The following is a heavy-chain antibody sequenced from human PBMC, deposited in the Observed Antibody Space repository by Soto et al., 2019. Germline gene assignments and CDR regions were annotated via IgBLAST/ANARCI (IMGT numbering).Heavy chain of an antibody. Sequence: QVQLLESGGGVVQPGRSLRLSCAASGFTFSSYAMHWVRQAPGKGLEWVAVISYDGSNKYYADSVKGRFTISRDNSKNTLYLQMNSLRAEDTAVYYCARDRYFDWLPNMPFDYWGQGTLVTVSS. CDR3: ARDRYFDWLPNMPFDY. CDR2: ISYDGSNK. J-gene: IGHJ4*02. CDR1: GFTFSSYA. V-gene: IGHV3-30-3*01. D-gene: IGHD3-9*01.